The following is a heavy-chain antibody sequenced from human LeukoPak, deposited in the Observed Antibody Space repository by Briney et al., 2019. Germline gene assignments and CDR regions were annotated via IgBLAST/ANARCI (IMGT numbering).Heavy chain of an antibody. CDR3: ARGPATVTASYYYYGMDV. CDR2: IGTAGDT. J-gene: IGHJ6*02. Sequence: GGSLRLSCAASGFPFSNYDMHWVRQATGKGLEWVSAIGTAGDTYYPGSVKGRFTISRENAKNSLYLQMNSLRAGDTAVYYCARGPATVTASYYYYGMDVWGQGTTVTVSS. V-gene: IGHV3-13*01. D-gene: IGHD4-17*01. CDR1: GFPFSNYD.